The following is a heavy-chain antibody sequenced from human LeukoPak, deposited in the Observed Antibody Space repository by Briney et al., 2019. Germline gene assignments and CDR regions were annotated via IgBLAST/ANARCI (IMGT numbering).Heavy chain of an antibody. CDR1: GYTFTSYD. J-gene: IGHJ6*03. Sequence: ASVKVSCKASGYTFTSYDINWVRQATGQGLEWMGWMNPNIANTAYPHKFQGRVTITRNTSISTAYMELSSLRSEDTAVYYCARGPSHDSSGYYYYYYMDVWGKGTTVTVSS. CDR2: MNPNIANT. V-gene: IGHV1-8*03. CDR3: ARGPSHDSSGYYYYYYMDV. D-gene: IGHD3-22*01.